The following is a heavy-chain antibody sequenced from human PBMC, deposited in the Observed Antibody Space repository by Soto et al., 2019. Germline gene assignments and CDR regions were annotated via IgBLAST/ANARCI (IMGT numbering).Heavy chain of an antibody. J-gene: IGHJ6*02. CDR1: GDSISTYY. D-gene: IGHD3-3*01. CDR3: ASLSRSGYYYYYGMDV. V-gene: IGHV4-34*01. CDR2: INHSGST. Sequence: SETLSLTCTVSGDSISTYYWSWIRQPPGKGLEWIGEINHSGSTNYNPSLKSRVTISVDTSKSQFSLKLSSVTAADTAVYYCASLSRSGYYYYYGMDVCGQGPTVTVYS.